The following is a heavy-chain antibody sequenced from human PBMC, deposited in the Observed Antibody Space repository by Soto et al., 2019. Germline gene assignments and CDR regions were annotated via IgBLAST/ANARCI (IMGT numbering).Heavy chain of an antibody. CDR1: GFTFSSYG. D-gene: IGHD3-10*01. Sequence: QVPLVESGGGVVQPGRSLRLSCAASGFTFSSYGMHWVRQAPGKGLEWVAVISYDGTNKYYADSVKGRFTISRDNSKNTLDLQMNSLRAEDTAVYYCARGGSGSYHFDYWGQGALVTVSS. CDR2: ISYDGTNK. V-gene: IGHV3-30*03. CDR3: ARGGSGSYHFDY. J-gene: IGHJ4*02.